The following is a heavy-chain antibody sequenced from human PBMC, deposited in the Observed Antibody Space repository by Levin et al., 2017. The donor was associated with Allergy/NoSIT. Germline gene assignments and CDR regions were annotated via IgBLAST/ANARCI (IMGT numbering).Heavy chain of an antibody. Sequence: SETLSLTCAVYGGSFSGYYWSWIRQPPGKGLEWIGEINHSGSTNYNPSLKSRVTISVDTSKNQFSLKLSSVTAADTAVYYCARLLGNYFDYWGQGTLVTVSS. V-gene: IGHV4-34*01. J-gene: IGHJ4*02. CDR2: INHSGST. CDR1: GGSFSGYY. CDR3: ARLLGNYFDY.